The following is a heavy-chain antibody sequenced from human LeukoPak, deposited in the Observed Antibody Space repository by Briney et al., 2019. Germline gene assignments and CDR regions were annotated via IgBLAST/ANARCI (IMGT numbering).Heavy chain of an antibody. J-gene: IGHJ4*02. CDR3: AGTRDMFDY. CDR2: INWNGGST. D-gene: IGHD2-15*01. Sequence: PGGSLRLSCTASTFFINSYTMTWVRQAPGKGLEWVSTINWNGGSTGYADSVKGRFTISRDNAKNSLYLQMNSLRAEDTAVYYCAGTRDMFDYWGQGTLVTVSS. CDR1: TFFINSYT. V-gene: IGHV3-20*04.